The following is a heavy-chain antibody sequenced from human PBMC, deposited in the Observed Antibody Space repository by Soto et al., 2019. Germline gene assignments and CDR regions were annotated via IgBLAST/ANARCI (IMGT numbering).Heavy chain of an antibody. CDR3: AREGGLSTVTPDY. CDR2: IWYDGSNK. Sequence: QVQLVESGGGVVQPGRSLRLSCAASGFTFSSYGMHWVRQAPGKGLEWVAVIWYDGSNKYYADSVKGRFTISRDNSKNTRYLQMNSLRSEDTAVYYCAREGGLSTVTPDYWGQGTLVTVSS. V-gene: IGHV3-33*01. J-gene: IGHJ4*02. D-gene: IGHD4-4*01. CDR1: GFTFSSYG.